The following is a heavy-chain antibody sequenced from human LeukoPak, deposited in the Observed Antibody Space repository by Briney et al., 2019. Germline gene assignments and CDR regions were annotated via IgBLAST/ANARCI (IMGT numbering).Heavy chain of an antibody. D-gene: IGHD2-15*01. CDR1: GFTFSGYV. CDR3: ARDCTGGSCFSDY. Sequence: PGGSLRLSCAASGFTFSGYVMSWVRQAPGKGLVWVSAITSGGGSIYYAASVKGRFTISRDNSKDTLYLQMNSLRAEDTAVYYCARDCTGGSCFSDYWGQGTLVTVSS. CDR2: ITSGGGSI. J-gene: IGHJ4*02. V-gene: IGHV3-23*01.